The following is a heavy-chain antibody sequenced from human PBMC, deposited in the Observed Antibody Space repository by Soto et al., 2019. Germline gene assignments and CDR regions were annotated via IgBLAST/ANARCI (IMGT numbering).Heavy chain of an antibody. V-gene: IGHV3-21*01. CDR1: GFTFSSYR. Sequence: GGSLRLSCAASGFTFSSYRMNWVHQAPGKGLEWVSSISSSSSYIYYADSVKGRFTISRDNDKNSLYRQMNSLRAEDTAVYYCARDAFNAFDIWGQGTMVKVSS. CDR2: ISSSSSYI. CDR3: ARDAFNAFDI. J-gene: IGHJ3*02.